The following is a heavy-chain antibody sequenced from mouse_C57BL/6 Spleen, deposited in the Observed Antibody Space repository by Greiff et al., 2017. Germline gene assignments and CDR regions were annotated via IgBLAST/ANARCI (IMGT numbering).Heavy chain of an antibody. D-gene: IGHD1-1*01. CDR1: GYTFTSYW. CDR3: ARWGTTVVADY. J-gene: IGHJ2*01. Sequence: EVQLQQSGTVLARPGASVKMSCKTSGYTFTSYWMHWVKQRPGQGLEWIGAIYPGNSDTSYNQKFKGKATLTAVTSASTAYMELSSLTNEDSAVYYCARWGTTVVADYWGQGTTLTVSS. V-gene: IGHV1-5*01. CDR2: IYPGNSDT.